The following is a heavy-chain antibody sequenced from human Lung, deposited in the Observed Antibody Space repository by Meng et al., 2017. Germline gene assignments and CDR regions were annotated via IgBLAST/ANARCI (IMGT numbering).Heavy chain of an antibody. V-gene: IGHV4-4*02. J-gene: IGHJ4*02. CDR3: ARFDISSSGRGDY. CDR1: GGSITSSTW. CDR2: IFHSGST. D-gene: IGHD1-26*01. Sequence: QVRLQEPGPGLVKPSGALSLTCAVSGGSITSSTWWSWVRQTPGKGLEWFGGIFHSGSTNSNPPLESRVTISVDKSKNQFSLKVYSVTAADTATYYCARFDISSSGRGDYWGQGILVTVSS.